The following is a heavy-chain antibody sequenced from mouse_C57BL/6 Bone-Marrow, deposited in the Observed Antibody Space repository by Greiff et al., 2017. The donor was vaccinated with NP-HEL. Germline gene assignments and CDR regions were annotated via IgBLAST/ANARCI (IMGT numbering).Heavy chain of an antibody. V-gene: IGHV3-6*01. CDR1: GYSITSGYY. CDR3: ERFYYGSSHPYWYFGG. J-gene: IGHJ1*03. Sequence: DVQLQESGPGLVKPSQSLSLTCSVTGYSITSGYYWNWIRQFPGNKLEWMGYISYDGSNNYNPSLKNRISITRDTSKNQFFLKLNPVTTEDTATYYCERFYYGSSHPYWYFGGWGTGTTVTVSS. D-gene: IGHD1-1*01. CDR2: ISYDGSN.